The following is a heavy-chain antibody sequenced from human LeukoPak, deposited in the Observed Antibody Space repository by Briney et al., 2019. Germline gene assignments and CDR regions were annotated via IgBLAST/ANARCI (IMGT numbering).Heavy chain of an antibody. CDR3: ARSYCGGGSCGAFDI. CDR1: GGSISSSNW. Sequence: SGTLSLTCAVSGGSISSSNWWSWVRQPPGKGLEWIGDIYHSGSANYNPSLKSRVTISVDTSKNQFSLRLSSVTAADTAVYYCARSYCGGGSCGAFDIWGQGTMVTVS. D-gene: IGHD2-15*01. V-gene: IGHV4-4*02. CDR2: IYHSGSA. J-gene: IGHJ3*02.